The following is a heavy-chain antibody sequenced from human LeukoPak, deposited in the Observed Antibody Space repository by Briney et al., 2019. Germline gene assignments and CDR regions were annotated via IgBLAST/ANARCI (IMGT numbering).Heavy chain of an antibody. D-gene: IGHD1-1*01. CDR3: ARPPMGFTDDGYYFYMDV. V-gene: IGHV1-18*01. J-gene: IGHJ6*03. CDR2: ISGYNGNP. CDR1: GYTFTTYG. Sequence: ASVKVSCKASGYTFTTYGITWVRQAPGQVLEWMGWISGYNGNPNYAHKFQGRVTMTTDTSTTTAYMELRSLRSDDTAVYYCARPPMGFTDDGYYFYMDVWGRGTTVTVSS.